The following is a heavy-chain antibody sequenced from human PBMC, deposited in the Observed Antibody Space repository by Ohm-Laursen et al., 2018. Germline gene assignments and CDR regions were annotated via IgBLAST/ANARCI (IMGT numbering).Heavy chain of an antibody. CDR3: NADMPVADAPGTYSDYFDY. V-gene: IGHV3-15*01. Sequence: SLRLSCAASGFTFSHAWVSWVRQAPGKGLEWVGRLKSKRAGGTSDYTEPVRGRFSISRDDSQSTLFLQINSLKTEDTGIYYCNADMPVADAPGTYSDYFDYWGQGTLVTVSS. J-gene: IGHJ4*02. CDR2: LKSKRAGGTS. D-gene: IGHD1-26*01. CDR1: GFTFSHAW.